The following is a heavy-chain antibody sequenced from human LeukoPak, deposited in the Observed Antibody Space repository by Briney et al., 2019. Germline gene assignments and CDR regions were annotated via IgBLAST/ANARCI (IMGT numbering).Heavy chain of an antibody. D-gene: IGHD5-24*01. J-gene: IGHJ4*02. CDR1: GFTFSNYW. V-gene: IGHV3-7*01. Sequence: GGSLRLSCVASGFTFSNYWMNWVRQAPGKGLEWVANIKQEGSDKNYVGSVRGRFTISRGNAKNLLYLLMHSLRVEDTAVYYCARSGSNGDDYWGQGTLVTVSS. CDR3: ARSGSNGDDY. CDR2: IKQEGSDK.